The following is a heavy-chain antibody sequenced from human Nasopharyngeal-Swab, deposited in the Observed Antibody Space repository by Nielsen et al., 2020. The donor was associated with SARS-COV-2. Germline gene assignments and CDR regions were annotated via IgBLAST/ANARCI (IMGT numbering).Heavy chain of an antibody. CDR3: AKAPRGITMSYFQH. J-gene: IGHJ1*01. CDR2: ISGSGGST. D-gene: IGHD3-10*02. CDR1: GFTFNSYA. Sequence: GGSLRLSCAASGFTFNSYAMSWVRQAPGKGLEWVSAISGSGGSTYYADSVKGRFTISRDNSKNTLYLQMNSLGAEDTAVYYCAKAPRGITMSYFQHWGQGTLVTVSS. V-gene: IGHV3-23*01.